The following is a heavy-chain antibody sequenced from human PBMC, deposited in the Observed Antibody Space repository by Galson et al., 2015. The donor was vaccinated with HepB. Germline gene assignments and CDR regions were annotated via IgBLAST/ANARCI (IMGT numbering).Heavy chain of an antibody. CDR3: ARGYYGMDV. D-gene: IGHD1-14*01. CDR2: IKEDGSER. Sequence: SLRLSCAVSAVSFRSYWMSWVRQAQGKGLEWVANIKEDGSERYYVDSVRGRFTISRGDAKNSLYLQMNSLRAEDTALYYCARGYYGMDVWGQGTTVTVSS. J-gene: IGHJ6*02. V-gene: IGHV3-7*03. CDR1: AVSFRSYW.